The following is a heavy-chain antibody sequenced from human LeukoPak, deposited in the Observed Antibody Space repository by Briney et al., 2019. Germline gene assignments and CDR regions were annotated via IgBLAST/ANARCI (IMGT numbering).Heavy chain of an antibody. CDR2: IRSKANSYAT. D-gene: IGHD6-6*01. V-gene: IGHV3-73*01. CDR3: TTMKASRSSPPDY. J-gene: IGHJ4*02. Sequence: PGGSLRLSCAASGFTFSGSAMHWVRQASGKGLEWVGRIRSKANSYATAYAASVKGRFTISRDDSKNTAYLQMNSLKTEDTAVYYCTTMKASRSSPPDYWGQGAPVTVSS. CDR1: GFTFSGSA.